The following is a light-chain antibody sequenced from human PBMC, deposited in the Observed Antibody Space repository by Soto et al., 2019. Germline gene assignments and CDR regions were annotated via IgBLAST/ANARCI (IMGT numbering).Light chain of an antibody. J-gene: IGKJ1*01. CDR1: QSVSSSY. CDR3: QQYGSSPRT. V-gene: IGKV3-20*01. Sequence: EIVFTQSPGTLSLSPGERATLSCRASQSVSSSYLAWYQQELGQAPRLLIYGASNRATGIPDRFSGSGSGTDFTLTISRLEPEDFAVYYCQQYGSSPRTFGPGTKV. CDR2: GAS.